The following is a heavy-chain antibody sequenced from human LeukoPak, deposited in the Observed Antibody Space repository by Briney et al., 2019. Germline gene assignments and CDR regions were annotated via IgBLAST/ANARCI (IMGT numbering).Heavy chain of an antibody. CDR3: AGRYGDFGDWFDP. D-gene: IGHD4-17*01. CDR2: IYHSGSF. J-gene: IGHJ5*02. Sequence: SGTLSLTCAVSGGSISSNNWWSWVRQSPEKGLEWIAEIYHSGSFNRNPSLKSRVTISVDTSKNQFSLKLSSVTAADTAVYYCAGRYGDFGDWFDPWGQGTLVTVSS. V-gene: IGHV4-4*02. CDR1: GGSISSNNW.